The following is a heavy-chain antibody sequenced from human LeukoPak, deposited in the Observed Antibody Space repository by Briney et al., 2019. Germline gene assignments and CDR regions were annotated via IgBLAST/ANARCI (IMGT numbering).Heavy chain of an antibody. V-gene: IGHV3-23*01. CDR2: ISGSGGST. Sequence: GGSLRLSCAASGFTFTMFGMSWVRQAPGKGLEWVSAISGSGGSTYYADSVKGRFTISRDNSKNTLYLQMNSLRAEDTAVYYCAKDGYGSGSYFAYYYYGMDVWGQGTTVTVSS. J-gene: IGHJ6*02. D-gene: IGHD3-10*01. CDR1: GFTFTMFG. CDR3: AKDGYGSGSYFAYYYYGMDV.